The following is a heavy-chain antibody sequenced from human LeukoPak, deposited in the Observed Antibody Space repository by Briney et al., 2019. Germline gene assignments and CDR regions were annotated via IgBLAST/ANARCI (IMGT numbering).Heavy chain of an antibody. V-gene: IGHV5-51*01. CDR1: GYTFTTHW. CDR3: VRLEYQSGWHFDH. CDR2: IYPDDSDT. J-gene: IGHJ4*02. D-gene: IGHD6-19*01. Sequence: GESLKISCKGSGYTFTTHWLGWVRQLPGKGLEWMGSIYPDDSDTRYSPSFEGHVTISADKSVTTAHLQWSSLKASDTAMYYCVRLEYQSGWHFDHWGQGTLVTVSS.